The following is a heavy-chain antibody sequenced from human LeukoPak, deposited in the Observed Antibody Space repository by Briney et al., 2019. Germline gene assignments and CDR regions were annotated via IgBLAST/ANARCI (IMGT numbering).Heavy chain of an antibody. Sequence: ASVKVSCKASGYTFTSYYMHWVRQAPGQGLEWMGIINPSGGSTSYAQKFQGRVTMTRDTSTSTVYMELSSLRVDDTAVYYCARDLSPHGAGTNNCFDPWGQGALVTVSS. CDR1: GYTFTSYY. V-gene: IGHV1-46*01. J-gene: IGHJ5*02. D-gene: IGHD3-10*01. CDR2: INPSGGST. CDR3: ARDLSPHGAGTNNCFDP.